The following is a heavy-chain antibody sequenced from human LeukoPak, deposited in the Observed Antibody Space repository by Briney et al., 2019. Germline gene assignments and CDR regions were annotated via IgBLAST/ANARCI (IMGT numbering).Heavy chain of an antibody. J-gene: IGHJ4*02. CDR3: TRDRGAYNLYDY. CDR1: GFTFSDYY. V-gene: IGHV3-49*03. D-gene: IGHD1-1*01. Sequence: GGSLRLSCAASGFTFSDYYMSWIRQAPGKGLEWVGFIRSKAYGETADYAASVKGRFTISRDDSKAIAYLQMNSLKTEDTAVYHCTRDRGAYNLYDYWGQGTLVTVSS. CDR2: IRSKAYGETA.